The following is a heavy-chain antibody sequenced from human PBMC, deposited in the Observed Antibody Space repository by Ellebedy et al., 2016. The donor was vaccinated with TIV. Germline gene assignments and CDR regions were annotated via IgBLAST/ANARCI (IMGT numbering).Heavy chain of an antibody. CDR2: IYSGGST. CDR1: GCTVSSTY. Sequence: PGGSLRLSCAASGCTVSSTYMSWVRQAPGKGLEWVSAIYSGGSTYYADSVKGRFTISRDNSKNALYLQMHSLRAEGTAVYFCVRGADDFSNYLFYWGQGTLVTVSS. V-gene: IGHV3-53*01. D-gene: IGHD4-11*01. J-gene: IGHJ4*02. CDR3: VRGADDFSNYLFY.